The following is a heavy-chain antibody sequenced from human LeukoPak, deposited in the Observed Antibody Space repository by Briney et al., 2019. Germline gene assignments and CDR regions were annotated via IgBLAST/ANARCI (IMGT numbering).Heavy chain of an antibody. D-gene: IGHD3-10*01. CDR1: GFTFSSYS. CDR2: IYAGGST. CDR3: ARALLWFGEFGFDY. Sequence: GGSLRLSCAASGFTFSSYSMNWVRQAPGKGLECVSVIYAGGSTYYADSVKGRFTVSRDNSKNTLYLQMNSLRAEDTAVYYCARALLWFGEFGFDYWGQGTLVTVSS. J-gene: IGHJ4*02. V-gene: IGHV3-66*01.